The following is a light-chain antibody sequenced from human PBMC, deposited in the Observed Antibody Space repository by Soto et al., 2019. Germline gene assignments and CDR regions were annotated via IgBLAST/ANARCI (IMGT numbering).Light chain of an antibody. J-gene: IGKJ5*01. CDR2: GAS. V-gene: IGKV3-20*01. CDR3: QQYGSSIT. CDR1: QSVTSN. Sequence: EVVMTQSPATLSVSPGERVTFSFRASQSVTSNLAWYQHKPGQAPRLLIYGASSRATGIPDRFSGSGSGTDFTLTISRLEPEDFAVYYCQQYGSSITFGQGTRLEI.